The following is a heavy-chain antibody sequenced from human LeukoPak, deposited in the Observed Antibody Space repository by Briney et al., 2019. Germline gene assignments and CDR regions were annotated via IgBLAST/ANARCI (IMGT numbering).Heavy chain of an antibody. CDR3: TRGYSYGGNWFDP. D-gene: IGHD5-18*01. Sequence: GRSLRLSCTASGFTFGGYAMSWVRQAPGEGLEWVGFIRSKAYGGTTEYAASVKGRFTISRDDSKSIAYLQMNSLKTEDTAVYYCTRGYSYGGNWFDPWGQGTLVTVSS. J-gene: IGHJ5*02. CDR1: GFTFGGYA. V-gene: IGHV3-49*04. CDR2: IRSKAYGGTT.